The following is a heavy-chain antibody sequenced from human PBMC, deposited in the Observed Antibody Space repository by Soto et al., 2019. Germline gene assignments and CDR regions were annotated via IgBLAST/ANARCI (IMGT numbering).Heavy chain of an antibody. D-gene: IGHD3-10*01. CDR1: GRSISKYY. V-gene: IGHV4-59*01. CDR3: ARERFGSGSADY. CDR2: IYYSGST. J-gene: IGHJ4*02. Sequence: PSETRSLTCTDSGRSISKYYWSWSRQPSGKGLEWSGYIYYSGSTKYNPSLKTRGTISLDTSRNQFSLTLTSVTAADTAVYYCARERFGSGSADYWGQGTLVTVS.